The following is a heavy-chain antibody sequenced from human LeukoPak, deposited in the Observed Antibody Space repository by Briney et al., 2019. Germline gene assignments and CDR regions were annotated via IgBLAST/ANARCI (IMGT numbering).Heavy chain of an antibody. CDR3: TTLHYYGMVV. CDR2: ISGSGSTI. J-gene: IGHJ6*02. CDR1: GFTFSSYS. V-gene: IGHV3-48*04. Sequence: GGSLRLSCAASGFTFSSYSMNWVRQAPGKGLEWVSYISGSGSTIYYADSVKGRFTNSRDNAKNSLYLQMDSLSAEDTAVYYCTTLHYYGMVVWGPGTTVTVS.